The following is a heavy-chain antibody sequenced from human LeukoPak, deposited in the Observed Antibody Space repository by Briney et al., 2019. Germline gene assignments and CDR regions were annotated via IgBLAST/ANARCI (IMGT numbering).Heavy chain of an antibody. Sequence: GGSLRLFCAASGFTCSSYGMHWVRQAPGKRLEWVAVISFDGTSEYYADSVKGRFTISRDNSKNTLYLQLNSLRAEDTAVYYCARGTYIVVEPDAEYFQHWGQGTLVTVSS. V-gene: IGHV3-30*03. J-gene: IGHJ1*01. CDR1: GFTCSSYG. D-gene: IGHD2-2*01. CDR2: ISFDGTSE. CDR3: ARGTYIVVEPDAEYFQH.